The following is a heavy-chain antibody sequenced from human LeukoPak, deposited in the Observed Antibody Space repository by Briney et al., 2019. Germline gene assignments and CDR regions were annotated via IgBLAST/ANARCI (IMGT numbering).Heavy chain of an antibody. Sequence: AGGSLRLSCAASGFTFSSYSMNWVRQTPEKGLEWVSYISSGSSNKYYADSVKGRFTISRDNAKNSLFLQMNSLRVEDTAVYYGARSMGPGHYYVADYWGQGTLVTVSS. CDR2: ISSGSSNK. CDR1: GFTFSSYS. V-gene: IGHV3-48*01. D-gene: IGHD3-22*01. J-gene: IGHJ4*02. CDR3: ARSMGPGHYYVADY.